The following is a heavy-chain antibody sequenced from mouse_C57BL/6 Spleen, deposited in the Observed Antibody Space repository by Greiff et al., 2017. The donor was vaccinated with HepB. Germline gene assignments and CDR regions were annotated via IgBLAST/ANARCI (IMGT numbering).Heavy chain of an antibody. CDR1: GYTFTSYW. CDR2: IHPNSGST. V-gene: IGHV1-64*01. CDR3: ARWAYYSNLYAMDY. Sequence: VQLQQSGAELVKPGASVKLSCKASGYTFTSYWMHWVKQRPGQGLEWIGMIHPNSGSTNYNEKFKSKATLTVDKSSSTAYMQLSSLTSEDSAVYYCARWAYYSNLYAMDYWGQRTSVTVSS. J-gene: IGHJ4*01. D-gene: IGHD2-5*01.